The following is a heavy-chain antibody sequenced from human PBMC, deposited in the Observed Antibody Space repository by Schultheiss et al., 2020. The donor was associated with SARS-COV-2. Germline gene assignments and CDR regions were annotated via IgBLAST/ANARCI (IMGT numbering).Heavy chain of an antibody. Sequence: SETLSLTCTVSGGSISRSGYYWGWIRQPPGKGLEWIGYIYYSGSTNYNPSLKSRVTISLDTSKNQFSLKLTSVIAADTAVYYCARVDLETALVGGLDVWGQGSTVTVSS. CDR2: IYYSGST. CDR3: ARVDLETALVGGLDV. J-gene: IGHJ6*02. V-gene: IGHV4-61*05. D-gene: IGHD5-18*01. CDR1: GGSISRSGYY.